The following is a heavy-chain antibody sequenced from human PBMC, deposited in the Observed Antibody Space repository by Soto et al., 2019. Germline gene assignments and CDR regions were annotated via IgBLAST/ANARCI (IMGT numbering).Heavy chain of an antibody. CDR2: ISGSGGST. J-gene: IGHJ6*03. Sequence: WGSLRLSCAASGFTFSSYAMSWVRQAPGKGLEWVSAISGSGGSTYYADSVKGRFTIPRDNAKNSLYLQMNSLRAEDTAVYYCARRTPDYYYYYMDVWGKGTTVTVSS. V-gene: IGHV3-23*01. CDR3: ARRTPDYYYYYMDV. CDR1: GFTFSSYA.